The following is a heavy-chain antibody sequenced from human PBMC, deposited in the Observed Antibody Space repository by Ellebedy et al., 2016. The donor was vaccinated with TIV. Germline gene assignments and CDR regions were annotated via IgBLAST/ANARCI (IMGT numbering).Heavy chain of an antibody. Sequence: PGGSLRLSCAASGFSFSNHWMTWVGQAPGKGLEWVSLIYSGGTTYYADSVKGRFTISRDSCNNTLYLQMNSLRSEDSAVYYCMRRWSWGQGTLVTVSS. CDR2: IYSGGTT. V-gene: IGHV3-66*04. CDR1: GFSFSNHW. J-gene: IGHJ4*02. D-gene: IGHD2-15*01. CDR3: MRRWS.